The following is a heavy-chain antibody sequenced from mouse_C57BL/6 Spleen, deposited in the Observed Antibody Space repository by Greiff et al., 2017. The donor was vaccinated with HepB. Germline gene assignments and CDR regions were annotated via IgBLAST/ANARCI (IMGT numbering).Heavy chain of an antibody. CDR2: INPSTGGT. V-gene: IGHV1-42*01. D-gene: IGHD1-1*01. J-gene: IGHJ1*03. CDR3: ARTYGSSYWYFDV. CDR1: GYSFTGYY. Sequence: EVQLQQSGPELVKPGASVKISCKASGYSFTGYYMNWVKQSPEKSLEWIGEINPSTGGTTYNQKFKAKATLTVDKSSSAAYMQLKSLTSEDSAVYYGARTYGSSYWYFDVWGTGTTVTVSS.